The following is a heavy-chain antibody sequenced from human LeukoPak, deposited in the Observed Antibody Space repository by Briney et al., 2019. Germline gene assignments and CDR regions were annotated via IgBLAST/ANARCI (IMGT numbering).Heavy chain of an antibody. D-gene: IGHD1-26*01. CDR3: ASEADSGSYFDY. V-gene: IGHV3-33*01. CDR1: GFTFSSYG. Sequence: GGSLRLSCAASGFTFSSYGMHWVRQAPGKGLEWVAVIWYDGSNKYYADSVKGRFTISRDNSKNTLYLQMNSLRAEDTAVYYCASEADSGSYFDYWGQGTLVTVSS. J-gene: IGHJ4*02. CDR2: IWYDGSNK.